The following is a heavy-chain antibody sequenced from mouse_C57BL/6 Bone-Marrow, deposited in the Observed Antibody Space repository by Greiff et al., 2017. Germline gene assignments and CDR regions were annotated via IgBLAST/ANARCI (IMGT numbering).Heavy chain of an antibody. CDR1: GYTFTSYD. CDR3: ARSVIYFLDY. D-gene: IGHD2-1*01. J-gene: IGHJ2*01. CDR2: IYPRDGST. Sequence: QVHVKQSGPELVKPGASVKLSCKASGYTFTSYDINWVKQRPGQGLAWIGWIYPRDGSTKYNEKFKGKATLTVDTSSSTAYMELHSLTSEDSAVYFCARSVIYFLDYWGQGTTLTVSS. V-gene: IGHV1-85*01.